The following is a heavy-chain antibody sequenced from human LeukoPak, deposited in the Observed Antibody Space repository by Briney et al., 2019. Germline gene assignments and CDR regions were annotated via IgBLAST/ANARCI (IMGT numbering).Heavy chain of an antibody. D-gene: IGHD2-15*01. J-gene: IGHJ4*02. Sequence: GGSLRLSCAASGFTFSSYSMNWVRQAPGKGLEWVSSISSSSSYIYYADSVKGRFTISRDNAKNSLYLEMNSLRAEDTAVYYCATPARTVVAADDYWGQGTLVTVSS. CDR1: GFTFSSYS. CDR3: ATPARTVVAADDY. CDR2: ISSSSSYI. V-gene: IGHV3-21*01.